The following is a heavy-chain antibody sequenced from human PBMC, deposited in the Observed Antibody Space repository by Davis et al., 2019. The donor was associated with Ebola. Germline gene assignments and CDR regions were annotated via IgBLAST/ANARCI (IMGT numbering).Heavy chain of an antibody. CDR1: GFTFSSYA. CDR3: AKVRSYDAFDI. Sequence: GESLKISCAASGFTFSSYAMSWVRQAPGKGLEWVSALSGSGGSTYYADSVKGRFTISRDNSKNTLYLQMNSLRAEDTAVYYCAKVRSYDAFDIWGQGTMVTVSS. V-gene: IGHV3-23*01. J-gene: IGHJ3*02. CDR2: LSGSGGST.